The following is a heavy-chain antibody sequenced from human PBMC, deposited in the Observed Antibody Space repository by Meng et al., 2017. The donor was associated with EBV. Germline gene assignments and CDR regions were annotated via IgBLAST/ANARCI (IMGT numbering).Heavy chain of an antibody. Sequence: QVHLVQSGAGVKKPGASVKVSRKTSGGTFRSEAGSWVRQAPGQGLEWMGGLIPMSDAPHYAQKFQGRVTMTADESTNTHYMDLSGLRFEDTAVYYCASESGRGFTPDYWGQGTLVTVSS. CDR3: ASESGRGFTPDY. D-gene: IGHD3-10*01. CDR1: GGTFRSEA. V-gene: IGHV1-69*01. CDR2: LIPMSDAP. J-gene: IGHJ4*02.